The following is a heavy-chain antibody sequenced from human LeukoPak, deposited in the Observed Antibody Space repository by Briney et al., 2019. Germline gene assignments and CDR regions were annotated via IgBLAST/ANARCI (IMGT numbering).Heavy chain of an antibody. V-gene: IGHV1-8*01. D-gene: IGHD3-9*01. J-gene: IGHJ4*02. CDR3: ARSASGTGYTA. Sequence: ASVKVSCKASGYTFTNDDISWVRQATGRGLEWIGKMNSNSGNTGYAQKSQGRVTMTRSTSVSTVHMELNSLTSEDTAVYFCARSASGTGYTAWGQGTLVTVSS. CDR2: MNSNSGNT. CDR1: GYTFTNDD.